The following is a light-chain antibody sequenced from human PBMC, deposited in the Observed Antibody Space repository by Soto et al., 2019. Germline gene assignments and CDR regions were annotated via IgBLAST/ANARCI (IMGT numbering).Light chain of an antibody. CDR3: QQRGNRPPWT. CDR1: QSVGKY. V-gene: IGKV3-11*01. Sequence: EMVITQSPSTLSLSPGERATLSCRASQSVGKYLVWYQQKPGQAPRLLIYDASNRATGIPARFSGSGSGTDFTLTISSLEPEDFAVYYCQQRGNRPPWTFGQGAKVDIK. J-gene: IGKJ1*01. CDR2: DAS.